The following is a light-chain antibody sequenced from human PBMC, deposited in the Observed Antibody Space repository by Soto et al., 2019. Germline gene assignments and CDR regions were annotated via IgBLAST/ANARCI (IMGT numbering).Light chain of an antibody. V-gene: IGKV1-6*01. Sequence: IQMTQSPSTLSASVGDRVTIXXRASQGIRNDLGWVQQKPGKAPKLXIDAASNLQSGVPSRFSGSGSGTDFTLTISSLQPEDFATYYCLQDFNYPRTFGGGTKVDIK. CDR2: AAS. J-gene: IGKJ4*01. CDR3: LQDFNYPRT. CDR1: QGIRND.